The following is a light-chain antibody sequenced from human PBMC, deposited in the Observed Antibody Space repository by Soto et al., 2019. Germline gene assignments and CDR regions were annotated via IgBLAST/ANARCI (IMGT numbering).Light chain of an antibody. CDR1: SSDVGGYNY. V-gene: IGLV2-14*01. CDR2: DVS. Sequence: QSALTQPASVSGSPGQSITISCTGTSSDVGGYNYVSWYQQHPGKAPKLMIYDVSNRPSGVSNRFSGSKSGNTASLTISGLPAEDGAYYYCSSYTSSSCYVFGTGTKLTVL. J-gene: IGLJ1*01. CDR3: SSYTSSSCYV.